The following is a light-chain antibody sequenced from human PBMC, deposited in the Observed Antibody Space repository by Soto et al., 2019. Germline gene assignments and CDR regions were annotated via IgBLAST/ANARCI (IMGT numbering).Light chain of an antibody. V-gene: IGKV3-20*01. CDR3: QQYVDSPPWT. J-gene: IGKJ1*01. Sequence: EIVLAQSPGTLSLSPGERATLSCRASQTITSGYLAWYQQKPGQAPRLLIFSASNRATGIPDRFSGSGSGTDFTLTITRLEPEDYAVYYCQQYVDSPPWTFGQGTKVDI. CDR1: QTITSGY. CDR2: SAS.